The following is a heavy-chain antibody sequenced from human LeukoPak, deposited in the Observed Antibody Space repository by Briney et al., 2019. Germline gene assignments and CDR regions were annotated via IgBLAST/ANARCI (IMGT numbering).Heavy chain of an antibody. Sequence: GGSLRLSCAASGFTFDDYGMNWVRQAPGKGLEWVSYISSSGSTIYYADSVKGRFTISRDNAKNSLYLQMNSLRAEDTAVYYCARDQGSYDSRGGDYWGQGTLVTVSS. CDR3: ARDQGSYDSRGGDY. J-gene: IGHJ4*02. D-gene: IGHD3-22*01. CDR2: ISSSGSTI. V-gene: IGHV3-48*03. CDR1: GFTFDDYG.